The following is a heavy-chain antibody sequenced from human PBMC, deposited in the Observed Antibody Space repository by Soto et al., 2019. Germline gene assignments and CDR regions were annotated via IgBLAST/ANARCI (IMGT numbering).Heavy chain of an antibody. CDR3: AREEDYYYDSSGYSP. CDR2: IYYSGST. CDR1: GGSISSGDYY. D-gene: IGHD3-22*01. J-gene: IGHJ5*01. V-gene: IGHV4-30-4*01. Sequence: SETLSLTCTVSGGSISSGDYYWSWIRQPPGKGLEWIGYIYYSGSTYYNPSLKSRVTISVDTSKNQFSLKLSSVTAADTAGYYCAREEDYYYDSSGYSPWGQGTLVTVSS.